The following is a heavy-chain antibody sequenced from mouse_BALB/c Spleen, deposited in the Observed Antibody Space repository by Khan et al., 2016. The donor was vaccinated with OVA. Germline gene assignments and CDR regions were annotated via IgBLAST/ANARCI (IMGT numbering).Heavy chain of an antibody. Sequence: EVELVESGGGLVKPGGSLKLSCAASGFTFSTYAMSWVRQTPEKRLEWVATISSDGDYTYYPDNVTGRFTISRDNAKNILYLQMSMLRSEDTAMYYGARSAYGNFAYWGQGTLVTVSA. CDR1: GFTFSTYA. J-gene: IGHJ3*01. CDR2: ISSDGDYT. V-gene: IGHV5-9-3*01. D-gene: IGHD2-1*01. CDR3: ARSAYGNFAY.